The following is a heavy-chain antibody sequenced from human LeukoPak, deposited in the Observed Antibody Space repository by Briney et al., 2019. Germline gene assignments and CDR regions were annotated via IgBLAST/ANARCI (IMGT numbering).Heavy chain of an antibody. CDR1: GFTFSSYD. D-gene: IGHD6-19*01. CDR3: VRERLGYFDS. J-gene: IGHJ4*02. Sequence: PGGSLRLSCAASGFTFSSYDMNWVRQAPGKGLEWVSGISGSGGSTFSADSVKGRFTISRDNSKNILDLQMNSLRAEDTAVYYCVRERLGYFDSWGQGTLVTVSS. CDR2: ISGSGGST. V-gene: IGHV3-23*01.